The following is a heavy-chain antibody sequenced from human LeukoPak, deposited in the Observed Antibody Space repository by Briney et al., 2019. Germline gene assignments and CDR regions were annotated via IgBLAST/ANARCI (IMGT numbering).Heavy chain of an antibody. CDR2: ISGIGGST. CDR3: AKDPDCTSGICYTFFDY. V-gene: IGHV3-23*01. J-gene: IGHJ4*02. D-gene: IGHD2-8*01. Sequence: GGSLRLSCAASGFTFSNFAMSWVRESRGKGLEWVSDISGIGGSTYYADSVKGRFTISRDNSKNTLYLQMTSRRAEDTAVYYCAKDPDCTSGICYTFFDYWGQGTLVTVSS. CDR1: GFTFSNFA.